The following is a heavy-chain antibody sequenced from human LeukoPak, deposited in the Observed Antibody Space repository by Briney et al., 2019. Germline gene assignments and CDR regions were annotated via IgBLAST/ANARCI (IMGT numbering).Heavy chain of an antibody. CDR1: GFTFSSYW. CDR2: IASDGSST. D-gene: IGHD4-23*01. J-gene: IGHJ4*02. CDR3: ARGRPHGNDY. Sequence: GGSLRLSCAASGFTFSSYWMNWVRQAPGKGLVWVSRIASDGSSTTYADSVKGRFSISRDNAMNTLYLQMNSLRVEDTAVYYCARGRPHGNDYWGQGTLVTVSS. V-gene: IGHV3-74*01.